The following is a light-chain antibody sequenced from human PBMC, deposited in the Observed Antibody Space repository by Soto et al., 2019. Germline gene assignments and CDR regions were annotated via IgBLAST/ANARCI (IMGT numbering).Light chain of an antibody. J-gene: IGKJ4*01. CDR3: QQRSNWLT. V-gene: IGKV3-11*01. CDR2: DAS. Sequence: EIVLTQSPATLSLSPGEIATLSFRASQSVSSYLAWYQQKPGQAPRLLIYDASNRAAGIPARFSGSGSGTDFTLTISSLEPGDFAVYYCQQRSNWLTFGGGTKVDIK. CDR1: QSVSSY.